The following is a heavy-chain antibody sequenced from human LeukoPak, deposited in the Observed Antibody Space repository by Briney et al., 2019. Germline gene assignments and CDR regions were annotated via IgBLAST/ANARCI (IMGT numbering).Heavy chain of an antibody. V-gene: IGHV3-53*01. J-gene: IGHJ4*02. CDR1: GFTVSNNY. CDR3: ARGGDYLRGNDY. Sequence: SGGSLRLSCAASGFTVSNNYMSWVRQAPGKGLEWVSIIHSGGSTYYADSVKGRFTISRDNSKNTLYLQMSSLRAEDTAVYYCARGGDYLRGNDYWGQGTLVTVSS. D-gene: IGHD4-17*01. CDR2: IHSGGST.